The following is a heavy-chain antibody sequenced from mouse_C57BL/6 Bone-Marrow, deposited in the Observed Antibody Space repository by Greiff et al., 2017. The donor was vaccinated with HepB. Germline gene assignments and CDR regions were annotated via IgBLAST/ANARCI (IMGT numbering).Heavy chain of an antibody. Sequence: QVQLQQPGAELVKPGASVKLSCKASGYTFTSYWMHWVKQRPGQGLEWIGMIHPNSGSTNYNEKFKSKATLTVDKSASTAYMQLSSLTSEDSAVYYCARWNGSPFAYWGQGTLVTVSA. CDR1: GYTFTSYW. V-gene: IGHV1-64*01. J-gene: IGHJ3*01. CDR3: ARWNGSPFAY. D-gene: IGHD1-1*01. CDR2: IHPNSGST.